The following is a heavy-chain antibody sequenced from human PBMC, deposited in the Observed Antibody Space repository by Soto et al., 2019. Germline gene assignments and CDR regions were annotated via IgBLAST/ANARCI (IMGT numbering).Heavy chain of an antibody. CDR1: GGTFSSYA. CDR2: IVLGNGNT. J-gene: IGHJ5*02. Sequence: SVKVSCKASGGTFSSYAISWVRQARGQGLEWIGWIVLGNGNTNYAQKFQERVTITRDMSTSTAYMEVRSLTFEDTAVYYCATRIGNIGWYWLDTWGQGTLVTVSS. D-gene: IGHD6-19*01. V-gene: IGHV1-58*02. CDR3: ATRIGNIGWYWLDT.